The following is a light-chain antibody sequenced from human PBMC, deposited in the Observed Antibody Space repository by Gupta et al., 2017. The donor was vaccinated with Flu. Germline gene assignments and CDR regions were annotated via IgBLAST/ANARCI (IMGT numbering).Light chain of an antibody. CDR3: QQRNKWRLT. Sequence: PAILSLSPGDSATLSCRASQSVGSFLAWYQQRPGQSPRLLIYDADKRATGVPDRFRGSGSGTDFTLTINNLEPDDFAVYYCQQRNKWRLTFGGGTKV. CDR1: QSVGSF. CDR2: DAD. J-gene: IGKJ4*01. V-gene: IGKV3-11*01.